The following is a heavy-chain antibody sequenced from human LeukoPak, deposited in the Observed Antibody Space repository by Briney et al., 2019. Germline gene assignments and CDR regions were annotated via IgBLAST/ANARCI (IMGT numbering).Heavy chain of an antibody. V-gene: IGHV3-7*01. CDR1: GFTFSTYW. Sequence: GGSLRLSCAASGFTFSTYWMSWVRQAPGKGLEWVANIKEDGSEKYYGDSVKGRSTISGDSAKNSLYLQMNSLRAEDTAVYYCARDSSGYQWGQGTLVTVSS. D-gene: IGHD3-22*01. J-gene: IGHJ4*02. CDR3: ARDSSGYQ. CDR2: IKEDGSEK.